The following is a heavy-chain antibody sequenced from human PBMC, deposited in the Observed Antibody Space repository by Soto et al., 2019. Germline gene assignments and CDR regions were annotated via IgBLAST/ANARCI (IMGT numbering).Heavy chain of an antibody. CDR2: IYYSGST. V-gene: IGHV4-39*01. CDR3: ARQRFGYSSSWYVPDYYYYGMDV. Sequence: ASETLSLTCTVSGGSISSSSYYWGWIRQPPGKGLEWIGSIYYSGSTYYNPSLKSRVTISVDTSKNQFSLKLSSVTAADTAVYYCARQRFGYSSSWYVPDYYYYGMDVWGQGTTVT. CDR1: GGSISSSSYY. D-gene: IGHD6-13*01. J-gene: IGHJ6*02.